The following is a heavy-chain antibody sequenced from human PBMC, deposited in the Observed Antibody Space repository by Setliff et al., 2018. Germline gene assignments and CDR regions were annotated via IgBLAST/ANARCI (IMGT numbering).Heavy chain of an antibody. J-gene: IGHJ6*03. CDR1: GGTFSSYA. CDR3: ARGPSLSRGGDSSGYYDYYYMDV. V-gene: IGHV1-69*13. CDR2: IIPIFGTA. Sequence: GASVKVSCKASGGTFSSYAISWVRQAPGQGLEWMGGIIPIFGTANYAQKFQGRVTITADESTSTAYMELSSLRSEDTAVYYCARGPSLSRGGDSSGYYDYYYMDVWGKGTTVTVS. D-gene: IGHD3-22*01.